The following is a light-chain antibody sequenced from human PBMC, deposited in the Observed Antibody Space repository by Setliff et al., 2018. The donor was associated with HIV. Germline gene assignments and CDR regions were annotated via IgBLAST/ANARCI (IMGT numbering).Light chain of an antibody. J-gene: IGLJ1*01. CDR1: SSDVGSYNF. CDR3: CSYTSSLTYV. Sequence: QSALTQPASVSGSPGQSITISCSGTSSDVGSYNFVSWYQQHPGKAPQLIIYDVSQRPSGVSSRFSGSTSGNTASLTISGLQAEDQADYYCCSYTSSLTYVFGTGTKVTVL. V-gene: IGLV2-14*03. CDR2: DVS.